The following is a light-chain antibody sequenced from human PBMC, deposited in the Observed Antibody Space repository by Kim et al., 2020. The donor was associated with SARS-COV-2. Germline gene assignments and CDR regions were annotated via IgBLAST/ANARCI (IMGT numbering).Light chain of an antibody. CDR3: QQFLT. CDR1: EIITSRY. J-gene: IGKJ4*01. Sequence: TRSLSPGERATLSCRASEIITSRYLAWYQQRPGQAPRLLIYGASSRATGIPDRFSGSGSGTDFTLTISRLEPEDFAMYYCQQFLTFGGGTKVDIK. CDR2: GAS. V-gene: IGKV3-20*01.